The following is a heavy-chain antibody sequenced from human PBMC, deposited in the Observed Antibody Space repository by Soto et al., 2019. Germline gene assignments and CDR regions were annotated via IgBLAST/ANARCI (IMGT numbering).Heavy chain of an antibody. V-gene: IGHV4-34*01. CDR2: IKHSGST. J-gene: IGHJ4*01. Sequence: SETLSVTWAVYGGTFGDYDGSWIRQPPGKGLEWIGEIKHSGSTNYNPSLKSRVTISVDTSKNQFSLKLSSVTAADTAVYYCARKRDGYNYSNDYWGHGTLVTVSS. D-gene: IGHD5-12*01. CDR1: GGTFGDYD. CDR3: ARKRDGYNYSNDY.